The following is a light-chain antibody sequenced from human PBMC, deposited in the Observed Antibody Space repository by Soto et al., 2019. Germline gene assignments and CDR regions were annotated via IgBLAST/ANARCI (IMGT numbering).Light chain of an antibody. CDR2: DNS. J-gene: IGLJ2*01. CDR3: QSYDSSLSGCVI. CDR1: SSNIGAGYN. Sequence: QSVLTQPPSVSGAPGQRVTISCTGSSSNIGAGYNVHWYQQLPGTAPKLLIYDNSDRPSGVPDRFSGSKSGTSASLAITGLQAEDEADYYCQSYDSSLSGCVIFGGGTQLTVL. V-gene: IGLV1-40*01.